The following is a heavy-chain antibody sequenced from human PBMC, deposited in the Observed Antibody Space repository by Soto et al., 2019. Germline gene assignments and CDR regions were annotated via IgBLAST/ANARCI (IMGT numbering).Heavy chain of an antibody. D-gene: IGHD5-12*01. CDR3: ARCRDLAKIRSGWFDP. V-gene: IGHV1-8*01. J-gene: IGHJ5*02. Sequence: QVQLVQSGAEVKKPGASVKVSCKASGYTFTSYDINSVRQDTGQGLEWMGWMNPNSGNTGYAQKFQDRVTMTRNTSISTAYMELSSLSSEETAVYYCARCRDLAKIRSGWFDPWGQGTLGNVSS. CDR2: MNPNSGNT. CDR1: GYTFTSYD.